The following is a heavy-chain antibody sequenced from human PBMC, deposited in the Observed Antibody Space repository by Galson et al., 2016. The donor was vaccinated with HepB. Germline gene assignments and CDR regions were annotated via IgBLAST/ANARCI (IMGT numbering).Heavy chain of an antibody. Sequence: SVKVSCKASGYSFTDYYMHWVRRAPGQGLEWMGWINPNSGGTNYAQNFQGRVTMTRDTSISTAYMELSRLRSDDTAVYYCAKYHYGSGSYPDSWGQGTQVTVSS. CDR1: GYSFTDYY. CDR3: AKYHYGSGSYPDS. CDR2: INPNSGGT. V-gene: IGHV1-2*02. D-gene: IGHD3-10*01. J-gene: IGHJ5*01.